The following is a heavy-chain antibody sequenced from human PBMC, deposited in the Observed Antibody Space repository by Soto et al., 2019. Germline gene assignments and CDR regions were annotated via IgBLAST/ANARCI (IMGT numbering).Heavy chain of an antibody. D-gene: IGHD2-21*01. CDR3: APVMNQIWFDP. CDR2: LYWDDDK. V-gene: IGHV2-5*02. J-gene: IGHJ5*02. Sequence: QITLKESGPTLVKPTQTLTLTCAFSGFSLSTSGVGVGWIRQPPGKALEWLALLYWDDDKRYSPSLKNRLTITKDTSKTQVVLTMTNMDPVDTATYYCAPVMNQIWFDPWGQGTLVTVSS. CDR1: GFSLSTSGVG.